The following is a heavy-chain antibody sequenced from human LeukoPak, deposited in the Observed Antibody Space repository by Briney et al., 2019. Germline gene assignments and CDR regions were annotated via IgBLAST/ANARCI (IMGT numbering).Heavy chain of an antibody. D-gene: IGHD1-26*01. CDR1: GFSFRGYA. CDR3: ARDAGAQDYFHY. J-gene: IGHJ4*02. V-gene: IGHV3-30*04. CDR2: ISYDGSET. Sequence: SGGSLRLSCTASGFSFRGYAMHWVRQAPGKGLEWMATISYDGSETFYSDSVKGRFTISRDNAKDTLSLHVDSLRREDTAIYYCARDAGAQDYFHYWGQGTPVTVSS.